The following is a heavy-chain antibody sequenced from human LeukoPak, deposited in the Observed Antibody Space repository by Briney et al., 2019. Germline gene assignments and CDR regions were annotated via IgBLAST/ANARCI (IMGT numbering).Heavy chain of an antibody. CDR1: GGTFSSYA. Sequence: ASVKVSCKASGGTFSSYAISWVRQAPGQGLEWVGGIIPILGTANYAQKFQGRVTITADESTSTAYMELRSLRSEDTAVYYCARVYQNDYFDYWGQGTLVTVSS. V-gene: IGHV1-69*13. CDR3: ARVYQNDYFDY. D-gene: IGHD2-8*01. CDR2: IIPILGTA. J-gene: IGHJ4*02.